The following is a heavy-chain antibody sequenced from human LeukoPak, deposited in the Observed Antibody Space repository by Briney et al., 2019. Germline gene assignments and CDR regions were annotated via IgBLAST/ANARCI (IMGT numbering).Heavy chain of an antibody. CDR1: GGTFNSYA. D-gene: IGHD6-19*01. CDR3: ARAPYSSGGSTNYYYYYYMDV. CDR2: IIPIFGIA. Sequence: ASVKVSCKASGGTFNSYAISWVRQAPGQGLEWMGGIIPIFGIANYAQKFQGRVTITADESTSTAYMELSSLRSEDTAVYYCARAPYSSGGSTNYYYYYYMDVWDKATTVTVSS. J-gene: IGHJ6*03. V-gene: IGHV1-69*13.